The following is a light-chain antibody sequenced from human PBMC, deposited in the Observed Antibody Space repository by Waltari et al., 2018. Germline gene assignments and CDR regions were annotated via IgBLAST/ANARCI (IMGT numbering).Light chain of an antibody. V-gene: IGLV1-44*01. Sequence: VLTQPPSASGTSGQRVTLSCSGSLSNIGSNTVNWYQVLPRTAPRLLIFTNTQRPSGGPDRFSASRSSTTASLAISGLQSDDEADYYCATWDDSINNPVFGGGTKLTVL. CDR3: ATWDDSINNPV. CDR2: TNT. CDR1: LSNIGSNT. J-gene: IGLJ3*02.